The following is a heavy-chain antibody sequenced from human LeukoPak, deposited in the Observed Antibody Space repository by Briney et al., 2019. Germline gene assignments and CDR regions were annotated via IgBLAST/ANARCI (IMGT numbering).Heavy chain of an antibody. D-gene: IGHD6-13*01. Sequence: NPSETLSLTCTVSGGSISSSSYYWSWIRQPPGKGLEWIGYIYHSGSTNYNPSLKSRVTISADTSKDQFSLKLASVTAADTAVYYCATGCSSTWYYFDYWGQGTLVTVSS. J-gene: IGHJ4*02. V-gene: IGHV4-61*01. CDR1: GGSISSSSYY. CDR3: ATGCSSTWYYFDY. CDR2: IYHSGST.